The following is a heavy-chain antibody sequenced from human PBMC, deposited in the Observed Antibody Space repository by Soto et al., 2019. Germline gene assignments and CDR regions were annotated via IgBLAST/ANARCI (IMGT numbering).Heavy chain of an antibody. CDR3: ASRSWNDAPFDY. Sequence: SETLSLTCTVSGGSISSGGYYWSWIRQHPGKVLEWIGYIYYSGSTYYNPSLKSRVTIXGXXSXNXFXLXXXSVTXADTALYYCASRSWNDAPFDYWGQGTLVTVSS. J-gene: IGHJ4*02. CDR1: GGSISSGGYY. D-gene: IGHD1-1*01. V-gene: IGHV4-31*03. CDR2: IYYSGST.